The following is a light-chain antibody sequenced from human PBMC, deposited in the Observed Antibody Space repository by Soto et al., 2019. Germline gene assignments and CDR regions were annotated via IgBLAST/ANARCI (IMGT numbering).Light chain of an antibody. CDR1: QSLLHSSGYNY. J-gene: IGKJ1*01. V-gene: IGKV2-28*01. CDR3: MQRLQTPGT. Sequence: DIVMTQSPLSLPVTPGEPASISCRSSQSLLHSSGYNYLDWYLQRPGQSPQLLICLGSDRASGVPDRFSGSESGTDFTLKISRVEADDVGVYYCMQRLQTPGTFGQGKKMEI. CDR2: LGS.